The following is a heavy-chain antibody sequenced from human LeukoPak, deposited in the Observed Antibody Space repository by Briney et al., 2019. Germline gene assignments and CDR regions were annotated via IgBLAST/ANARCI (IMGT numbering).Heavy chain of an antibody. V-gene: IGHV4-59*08. CDR3: ARHFSPRYFDWYRGGFFDY. J-gene: IGHJ4*02. CDR2: IYYSGST. D-gene: IGHD3-9*01. CDR1: GGSISSYY. Sequence: PSETLSLTCTVSGGSISSYYWSWIWQPPGKGLEWIGYIYYSGSTNYNPSLKSRVTISVDTSKNQFSLKLSSVTAADTAVYYCARHFSPRYFDWYRGGFFDYWGQGTLVTVSS.